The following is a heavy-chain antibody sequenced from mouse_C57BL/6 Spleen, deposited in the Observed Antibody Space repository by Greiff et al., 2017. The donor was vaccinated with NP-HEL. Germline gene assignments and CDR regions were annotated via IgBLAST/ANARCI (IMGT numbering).Heavy chain of an antibody. Sequence: QVQLQQSGAELVRPGASVTLSCKASGYTFTDYEMHWVKQTPVHGLEWIGAIDPETGGTAYNQKFKGKAILTADKASSTAYMELRSLTSEDSAVYYCTRGYGNYVAWCAYGGQGTLVTVSA. D-gene: IGHD2-1*01. CDR1: GYTFTDYE. V-gene: IGHV1-15*01. J-gene: IGHJ3*01. CDR2: IDPETGGT. CDR3: TRGYGNYVAWCAY.